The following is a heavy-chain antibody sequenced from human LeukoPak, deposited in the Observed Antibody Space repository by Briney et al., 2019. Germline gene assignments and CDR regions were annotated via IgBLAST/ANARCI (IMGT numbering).Heavy chain of an antibody. J-gene: IGHJ3*02. CDR1: DGPFSGYY. CDR3: ARGIYCSGGSCYPGDAFDI. Sequence: SETLSLTCAVYDGPFSGYYWSWIRQPPGKGLEWIGEINHSGSTSYNPSLKSRVTISVDTSKNQFSLKLNSVTAADTAVYYCARGIYCSGGSCYPGDAFDIWGQGTLVTVSS. CDR2: INHSGST. D-gene: IGHD2-15*01. V-gene: IGHV4-34*01.